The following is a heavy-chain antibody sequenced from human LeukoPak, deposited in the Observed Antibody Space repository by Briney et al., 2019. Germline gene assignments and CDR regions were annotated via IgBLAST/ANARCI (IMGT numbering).Heavy chain of an antibody. CDR3: ARDGGWYRDY. CDR2: IKQDGSER. V-gene: IGHV3-7*01. Sequence: GGSLRLSCAASEFTFSSHWTSWVRQAPGKGLEWVANIKQDGSERNYVDSVKGRFTISRDNAKDSLYLQMNSLRAEDTAVYYCARDGGWYRDYWGQGTLVAVSS. CDR1: EFTFSSHW. D-gene: IGHD6-19*01. J-gene: IGHJ4*02.